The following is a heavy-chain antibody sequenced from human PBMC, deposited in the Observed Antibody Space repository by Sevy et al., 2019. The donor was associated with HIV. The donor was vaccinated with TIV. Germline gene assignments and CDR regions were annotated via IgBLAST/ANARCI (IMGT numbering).Heavy chain of an antibody. CDR2: INTNNGNA. CDR1: GYPFTSFG. CDR3: AKDGGYCSGGSCYIQV. J-gene: IGHJ1*01. D-gene: IGHD2-15*01. Sequence: ASVKVSCKGSGYPFTSFGISWVRQAPGQGLEWMGWINTNNGNANYAQKYQGRVTMTRDTSTSTAYMELRSLRSDDTAVYYSAKDGGYCSGGSCYIQVWGQGTLVTVSS. V-gene: IGHV1-18*01.